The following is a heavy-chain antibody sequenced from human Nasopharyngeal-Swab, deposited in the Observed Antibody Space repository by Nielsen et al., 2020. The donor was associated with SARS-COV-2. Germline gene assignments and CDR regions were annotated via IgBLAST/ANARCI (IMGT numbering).Heavy chain of an antibody. CDR3: ARVGSRPMVRGALNDFDY. J-gene: IGHJ4*02. V-gene: IGHV4-34*01. D-gene: IGHD3-10*01. CDR1: GGSFSGYY. CDR2: INHSGTT. Sequence: SETLSLTCAVYGGSFSGYYWSWSRQLPGKGLEWIGEINHSGTTNHNPSLKSRITISIDTSKNQFSLKLSPVTAADTAVYYCARVGSRPMVRGALNDFDYWGQGTLVTVSS.